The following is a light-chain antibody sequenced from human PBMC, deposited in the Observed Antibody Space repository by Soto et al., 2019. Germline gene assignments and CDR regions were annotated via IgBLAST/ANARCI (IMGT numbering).Light chain of an antibody. Sequence: QSALTQPAPVSGSPGQSITISCTGTSSDVGGYNYVSWYQQHPGKAPKLMIYDVSNRPSGVSNRFSGSKSGNTASLSISGLQAEDEADYYCSSYTSSSTRVFGTGTRSPS. J-gene: IGLJ1*01. V-gene: IGLV2-14*01. CDR3: SSYTSSSTRV. CDR2: DVS. CDR1: SSDVGGYNY.